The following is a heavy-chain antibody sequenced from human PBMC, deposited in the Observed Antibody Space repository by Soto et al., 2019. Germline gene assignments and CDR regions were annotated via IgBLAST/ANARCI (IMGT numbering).Heavy chain of an antibody. Sequence: ASVKVSCNASGYTFTGYYMHWVRQAPGQGLEWMGWINPNSGGTNYAQKFQGRVTMTRDTSISTAYMELSRLRSDDTAVYYCARDPYYYDSSGYYYPNWFDPWGQGTLVTVSS. J-gene: IGHJ5*02. CDR2: INPNSGGT. D-gene: IGHD3-22*01. V-gene: IGHV1-2*02. CDR1: GYTFTGYY. CDR3: ARDPYYYDSSGYYYPNWFDP.